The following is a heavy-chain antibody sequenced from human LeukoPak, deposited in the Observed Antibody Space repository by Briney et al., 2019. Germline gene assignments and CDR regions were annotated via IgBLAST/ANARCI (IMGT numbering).Heavy chain of an antibody. J-gene: IGHJ4*02. Sequence: GGSLRLSCAASGFTFSSYSMNWVRQAPGKGLKWVSSISSSSSYIYYADSVKGRFTISRDNAKNSLYLQMNSLRAEDTAVYYCARDEAVAGTGFDYWGQGTLVTVSS. V-gene: IGHV3-21*01. CDR3: ARDEAVAGTGFDY. CDR2: ISSSSSYI. CDR1: GFTFSSYS. D-gene: IGHD6-19*01.